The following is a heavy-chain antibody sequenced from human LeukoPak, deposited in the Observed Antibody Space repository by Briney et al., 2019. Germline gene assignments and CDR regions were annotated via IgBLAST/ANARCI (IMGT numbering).Heavy chain of an antibody. CDR1: GFTFSDYY. CDR2: ISSSGSTI. D-gene: IGHD2-21*02. J-gene: IGHJ4*02. Sequence: PGGSLRLSCVASGFTFSDYYMTWIRQAPGKGPEWVSYISSSGSTIYYADSVKGRFTISRDNAENSLYLQMNSLRAEDTAVYYCARVFVGVRGGDCIDYWGQGTLVTVSS. CDR3: ARVFVGVRGGDCIDY. V-gene: IGHV3-11*04.